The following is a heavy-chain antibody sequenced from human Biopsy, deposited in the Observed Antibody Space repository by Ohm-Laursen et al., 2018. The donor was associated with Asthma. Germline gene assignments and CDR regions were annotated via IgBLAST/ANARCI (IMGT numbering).Heavy chain of an antibody. D-gene: IGHD3-22*01. Sequence: SLRLSCAASGFVFSQCGMHWVRQGPGKGLEWVALVSSDGHNKYYEDSVKGHFTISRDNSRNRLYLQINSLTVEDSAVYFCARQSGQEYGDSIPFDTWGQGTKVAVSS. CDR2: VSSDGHNK. V-gene: IGHV3-30*03. J-gene: IGHJ3*02. CDR1: GFVFSQCG. CDR3: ARQSGQEYGDSIPFDT.